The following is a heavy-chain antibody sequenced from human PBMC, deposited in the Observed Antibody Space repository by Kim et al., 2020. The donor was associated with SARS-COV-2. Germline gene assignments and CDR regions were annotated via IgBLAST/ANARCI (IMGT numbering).Heavy chain of an antibody. J-gene: IGHJ4*02. V-gene: IGHV4-31*03. CDR2: IYYSGST. D-gene: IGHD6-19*01. CDR3: ARAWESVAGTNFDY. Sequence: SETLSLTCTVSGGSISSGGYYWSWIRQHPGKGLEWIGYIYYSGSTYYNPSLKSRVTISVDTSKNQFSLKLSSVTAAHTAVYYCARAWESVAGTNFDYWGQGTLVIVSS. CDR1: GGSISSGGYY.